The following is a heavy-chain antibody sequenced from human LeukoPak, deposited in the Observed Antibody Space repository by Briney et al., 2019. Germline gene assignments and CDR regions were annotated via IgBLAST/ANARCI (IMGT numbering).Heavy chain of an antibody. Sequence: GGSLRLSCAASGFTFSSYEMNWIRQAPGKGLEWVSYISSSGSTIYYADSVKGRFTISRDNAKNSLYLQMNSLRAEDTAVYYCVELGITMIGGVWGKGTTVTISS. CDR3: VELGITMIGGV. CDR1: GFTFSSYE. D-gene: IGHD3-10*02. CDR2: ISSSGSTI. J-gene: IGHJ6*04. V-gene: IGHV3-48*03.